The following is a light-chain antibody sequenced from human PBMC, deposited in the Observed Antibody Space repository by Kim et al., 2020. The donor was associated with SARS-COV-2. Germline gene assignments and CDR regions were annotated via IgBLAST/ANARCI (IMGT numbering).Light chain of an antibody. CDR3: QSYDSSLLV. CDR1: SGSIASNY. J-gene: IGLJ2*01. CDR2: EDN. Sequence: LTQPHSVSESPGKTVTISCTGSSGSIASNYVQWYQQRPGSAPTTVIYEDNQRPSGVPDRFSGSIDSSSNSASLTISGLKTEDEADYYCQSYDSSLLVFGGGTQLTVL. V-gene: IGLV6-57*02.